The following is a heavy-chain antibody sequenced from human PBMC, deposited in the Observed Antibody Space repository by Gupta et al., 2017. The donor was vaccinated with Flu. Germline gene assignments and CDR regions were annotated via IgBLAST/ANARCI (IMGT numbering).Heavy chain of an antibody. CDR3: ARGRQLLLSAFDL. Sequence: VHQQPGKGLEWIGVINRSGGTNYNPSLKSRVTISADTSKNQFSLKVTSVIAADTAVYYCARGRQLLLSAFDLWGQGTGVTVS. V-gene: IGHV4-34*01. J-gene: IGHJ3*01. D-gene: IGHD2-2*01. CDR2: INRSGGT.